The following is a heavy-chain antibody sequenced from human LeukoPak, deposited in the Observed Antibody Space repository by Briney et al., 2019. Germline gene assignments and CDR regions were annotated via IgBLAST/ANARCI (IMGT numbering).Heavy chain of an antibody. Sequence: GGSLRLSCAASGFTFSNYAMSWVRHAPGKGLEWVSAISGNGGSTYYADSVKGRFTISRDNSKNTLYLQMNSLRAEDTAVYYCAKISPYGGNSAWGQGTLVTVSS. CDR2: ISGNGGST. CDR1: GFTFSNYA. J-gene: IGHJ4*02. CDR3: AKISPYGGNSA. V-gene: IGHV3-23*01. D-gene: IGHD4-23*01.